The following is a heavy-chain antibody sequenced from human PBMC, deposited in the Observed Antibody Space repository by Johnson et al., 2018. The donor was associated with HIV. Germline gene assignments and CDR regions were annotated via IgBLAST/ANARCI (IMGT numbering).Heavy chain of an antibody. J-gene: IGHJ3*02. Sequence: VQLVESGGGVVRPGGSLRLSCVASGFTFDDYGMSWVRQAPGKGLEWVSVIYSGGSTYYADSVKGRFTISRDNSKNTLYLQMNSLRAEDTAVYYCARERGDAFDIWGQGTMVTVSS. D-gene: IGHD3-10*01. CDR1: GFTFDDYG. CDR2: IYSGGST. CDR3: ARERGDAFDI. V-gene: IGHV3-66*01.